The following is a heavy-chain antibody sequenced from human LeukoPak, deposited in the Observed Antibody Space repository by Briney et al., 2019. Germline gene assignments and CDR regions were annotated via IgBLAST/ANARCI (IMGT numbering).Heavy chain of an antibody. CDR1: GYTFTSYD. CDR3: ARQDLGYSYGYYYYYYMDV. Sequence: ASVKVPCKASGYTFTSYDINWVRQATGQGLEWMGWMNPNSGNTGYAQKFQGRVTMTRNTSISTAYMELSSLRSEDTAVYYCARQDLGYSYGYYYYYYMDVWGKGTTVTISS. CDR2: MNPNSGNT. J-gene: IGHJ6*03. D-gene: IGHD5-18*01. V-gene: IGHV1-8*02.